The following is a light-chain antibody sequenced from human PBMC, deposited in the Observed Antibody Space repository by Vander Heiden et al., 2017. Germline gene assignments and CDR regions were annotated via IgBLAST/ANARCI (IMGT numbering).Light chain of an antibody. CDR3: QVWDSSSDHVV. Sequence: SYVPTPPPSALVAPRQTARITCGGNNIGSKSGHWYQQKPGRAPVLVVYYDSNRPSGIPERFSGANSGNTATLTISRVEDGDEADDYCQVWDSSSDHVVFGGGTKLTVL. CDR2: YDS. V-gene: IGLV3-21*02. CDR1: NIGSKS. J-gene: IGLJ2*01.